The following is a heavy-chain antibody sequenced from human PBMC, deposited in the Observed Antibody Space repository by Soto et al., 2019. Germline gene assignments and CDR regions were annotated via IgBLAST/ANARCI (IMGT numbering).Heavy chain of an antibody. D-gene: IGHD3-22*01. J-gene: IGHJ4*02. CDR2: ISGSGGST. Sequence: PGGSLRLSCAASGFTFSSYAMSWVRQAPGKGLEWVSAISGSGGSTYYADSVKGRFTISRDNSKNTLYLQMNSLRAEDTAVYYCAKSTRRGQHYYDSSGYRLAFADYWGQGTLVTVSS. CDR1: GFTFSSYA. V-gene: IGHV3-23*01. CDR3: AKSTRRGQHYYDSSGYRLAFADY.